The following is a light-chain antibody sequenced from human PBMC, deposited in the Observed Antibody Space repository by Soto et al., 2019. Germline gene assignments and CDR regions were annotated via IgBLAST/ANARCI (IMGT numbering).Light chain of an antibody. CDR3: QQTSSLPWT. J-gene: IGKJ1*01. CDR2: TTS. Sequence: DIQMTQSASSLSAAVGVRVTIPCRASQSVSSDVNWYQHKPGKAPKLLIFTTSSLESGVPSRFSGSGSGTDVTLTISSLHPEDFATYYCQQTSSLPWTFGQGPTVEF. V-gene: IGKV1-39*01. CDR1: QSVSSD.